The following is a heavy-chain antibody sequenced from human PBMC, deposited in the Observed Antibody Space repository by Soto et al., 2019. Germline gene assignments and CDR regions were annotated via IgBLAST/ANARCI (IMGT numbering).Heavy chain of an antibody. CDR3: AKDREYDFWSGYYFDY. Sequence: GGSLRLSCAASGFTFSSYGMHWVRQAPGKGLEWVAVISYDGSNKYYADSVKGRFTISRDNSKNTLYLQMNSLRAEDTAVYYCAKDREYDFWSGYYFDYWGQGTLVTVSS. V-gene: IGHV3-30*18. CDR1: GFTFSSYG. J-gene: IGHJ4*02. D-gene: IGHD3-3*01. CDR2: ISYDGSNK.